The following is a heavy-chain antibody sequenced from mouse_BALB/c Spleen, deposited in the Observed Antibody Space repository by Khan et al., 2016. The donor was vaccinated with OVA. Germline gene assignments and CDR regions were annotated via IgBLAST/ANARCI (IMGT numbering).Heavy chain of an antibody. J-gene: IGHJ4*01. CDR1: GYSITSDYA. D-gene: IGHD1-2*01. V-gene: IGHV3-2*02. Sequence: EVQLQESGPGLVKPSQSLSLTCTVTGYSITSDYAWNWIRQFPGNKLEWMGYISYSGSTSYNPSLKSRISIIRDTSKNHFFLQLNSVTTEDTATYYCANYCGYMDYWGQGISVTVSS. CDR2: ISYSGST. CDR3: ANYCGYMDY.